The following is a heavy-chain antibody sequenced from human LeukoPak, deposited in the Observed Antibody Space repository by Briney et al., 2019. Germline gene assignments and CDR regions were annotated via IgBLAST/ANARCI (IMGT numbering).Heavy chain of an antibody. CDR3: ARGQPGDPNYYYYYGMDV. V-gene: IGHV3-9*01. D-gene: IGHD3-16*01. Sequence: PGGSLRLSCAASGFTFDDYAMHWVRQAPGKGLEWVSGISWNSGSIGYADSVKGRFTISRDNSKNTLYLQMNSLRAEDTAVYYCARGQPGDPNYYYYYGMDVWGQGTTVTVSS. CDR1: GFTFDDYA. CDR2: ISWNSGSI. J-gene: IGHJ6*02.